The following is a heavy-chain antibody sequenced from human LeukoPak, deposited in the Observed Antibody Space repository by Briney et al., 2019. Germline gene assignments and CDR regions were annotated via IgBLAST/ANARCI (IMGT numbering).Heavy chain of an antibody. D-gene: IGHD3-3*01. V-gene: IGHV3-20*04. CDR1: GFTFDDYG. CDR3: ARVGHSIFGTAMDAFDI. CDR2: INWNGDSR. Sequence: GGSLRLSCAASGFTFDDYGMSWVRQVAGRGVEWVSFINWNGDSRGYVDSVKGRFTVSRDKATKSLYLEMNSMRDEDTAFFYCARVGHSIFGTAMDAFDIWSQGTLVTVSS. J-gene: IGHJ3*02.